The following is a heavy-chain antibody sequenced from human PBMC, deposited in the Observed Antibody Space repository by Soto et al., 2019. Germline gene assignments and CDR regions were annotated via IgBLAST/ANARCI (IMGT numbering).Heavy chain of an antibody. Sequence: SETLSLTCAVYGGSFSGYYWSWIRQPPGKGLEWIGEINHSGSTNYNPSLKSRVTISVDTSKNQFSLKLSSVTAADTAVYYCARGELLWFGELKLWGQGTLVTVSS. V-gene: IGHV4-34*01. J-gene: IGHJ4*02. CDR2: INHSGST. D-gene: IGHD3-10*01. CDR3: ARGELLWFGELKL. CDR1: GGSFSGYY.